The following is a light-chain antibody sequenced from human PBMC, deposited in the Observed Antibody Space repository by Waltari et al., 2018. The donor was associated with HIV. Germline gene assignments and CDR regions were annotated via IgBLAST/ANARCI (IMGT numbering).Light chain of an antibody. V-gene: IGKV1-13*02. CDR3: QQFHSYPRT. CDR1: QGISSA. CDR2: DAS. Sequence: AIQLTQSPSSLSASVGDRVTITCRASQGISSALAWYQQKVGKAPKLLIYDASSLQSGVPSRFSGSGSGTDFTLTISSLQPKDFATYYCQQFHSYPRTFGQGTKVEIK. J-gene: IGKJ1*01.